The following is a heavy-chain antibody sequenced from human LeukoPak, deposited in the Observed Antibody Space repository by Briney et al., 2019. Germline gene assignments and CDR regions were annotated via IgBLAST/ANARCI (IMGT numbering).Heavy chain of an antibody. Sequence: GESLKISCKGPGYTFPSYWIGWVRQMPGKGLEWMGIIHPDGSYTRYSPSFQGQATISADKSISTAYLQWSSLKASDTAMYYCARRYCSGRNCSYFDYWGQGTLVT. J-gene: IGHJ4*02. CDR1: GYTFPSYW. V-gene: IGHV5-51*01. D-gene: IGHD2-15*01. CDR2: IHPDGSYT. CDR3: ARRYCSGRNCSYFDY.